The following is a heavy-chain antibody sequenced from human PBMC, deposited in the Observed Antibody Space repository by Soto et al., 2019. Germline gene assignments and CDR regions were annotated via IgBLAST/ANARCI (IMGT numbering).Heavy chain of an antibody. CDR1: GFTFRSFT. J-gene: IGHJ5*02. D-gene: IGHD3-10*01. Sequence: PGGSLRLSCVASGFTFRSFTMNWVRQAPGKGLEWVSTISSNSAYIYYTDALRGRFTISRDNAKNSLHLQMNSLRAEDTAVYYCTRDASRDISARGWFDPWGPGTLVTVSS. V-gene: IGHV3-21*01. CDR2: ISSNSAYI. CDR3: TRDASRDISARGWFDP.